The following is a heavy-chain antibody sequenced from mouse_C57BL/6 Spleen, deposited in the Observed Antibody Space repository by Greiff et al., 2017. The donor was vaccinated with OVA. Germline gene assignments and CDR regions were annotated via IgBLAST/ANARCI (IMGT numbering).Heavy chain of an antibody. Sequence: QVTLKESGPGILQSSQTLSLTCSFSGFSLSTSGMGVSWIRQPSGKGLEWLAHIYWDDDKRYNPSLKSRLTISKDTSRNQVFLKITSVDTADTATYYCARNSNSPYMDYWGQGTSVTVSS. CDR2: IYWDDDK. CDR1: GFSLSTSGMG. D-gene: IGHD2-5*01. CDR3: ARNSNSPYMDY. J-gene: IGHJ4*01. V-gene: IGHV8-12*01.